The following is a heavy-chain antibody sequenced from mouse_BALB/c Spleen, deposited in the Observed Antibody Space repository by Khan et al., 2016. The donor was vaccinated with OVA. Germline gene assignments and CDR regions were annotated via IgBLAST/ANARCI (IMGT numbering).Heavy chain of an antibody. Sequence: QIQVVQSGPELKKPGETIKISCKASGYTFTNNGVNWVKQAPGKGLKWMGSINTYTGESPYADDFKGRFAFSLEISASTAYLQFNNLKNEDTATYFCARSMPHYYGSRYFDYWGQGTTLTVSS. CDR1: GYTFTNNG. CDR2: INTYTGES. D-gene: IGHD1-1*01. J-gene: IGHJ2*01. V-gene: IGHV9-3-1*01. CDR3: ARSMPHYYGSRYFDY.